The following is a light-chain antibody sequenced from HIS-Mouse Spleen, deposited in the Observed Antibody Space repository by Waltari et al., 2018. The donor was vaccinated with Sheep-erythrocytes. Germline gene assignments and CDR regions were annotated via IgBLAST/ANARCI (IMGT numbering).Light chain of an antibody. Sequence: QSALTQPASVSGSPGHSITISCTRTSSAVGSYNLVSSYQQHPGKAPKLMIYEGSKRPSGVSNRFSGSKSGNTASLTISGLQAEDEADYYCCSYAGSSTPWVFGGGTKLTVL. CDR3: CSYAGSSTPWV. J-gene: IGLJ3*02. CDR2: EGS. V-gene: IGLV2-23*01. CDR1: SSAVGSYNL.